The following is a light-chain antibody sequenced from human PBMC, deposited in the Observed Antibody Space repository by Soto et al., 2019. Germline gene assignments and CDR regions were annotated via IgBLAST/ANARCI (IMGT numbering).Light chain of an antibody. CDR2: DAS. CDR3: HQYKSYTPYP. CDR1: HSIGTW. V-gene: IGKV1-5*01. J-gene: IGKJ2*01. Sequence: DIQVTQYTSALSASLGDRVTITCRASHSIGTWLAWYQQRPGKAPKLLIYDASSLGSGVPSRFSGGGSGTEFTLTISSLQPDDFGTYYCHQYKSYTPYPIGQ.